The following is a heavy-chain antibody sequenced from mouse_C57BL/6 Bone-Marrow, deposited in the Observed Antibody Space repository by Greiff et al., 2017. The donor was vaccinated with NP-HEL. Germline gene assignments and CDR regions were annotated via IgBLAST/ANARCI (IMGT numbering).Heavy chain of an antibody. CDR1: GYTFTSYW. Sequence: VQLQQPGAELVMPGASVKLSCKASGYTFTSYWMHWVKQRPGQGLEWIGEIDPSDSYTNYNQKFKGKSTLTVDKSSSTAYMQLSSLTSEDSAVYYCARNYGLDYWGQGTTLTVSS. CDR3: ARNYGLDY. V-gene: IGHV1-69*01. CDR2: IDPSDSYT. D-gene: IGHD1-1*01. J-gene: IGHJ2*01.